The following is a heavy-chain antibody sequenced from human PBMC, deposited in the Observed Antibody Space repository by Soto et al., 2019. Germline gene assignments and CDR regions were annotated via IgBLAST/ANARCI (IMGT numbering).Heavy chain of an antibody. Sequence: TLSLTCAVSGGSFTSNNWWTWVRQPPGQGLEWIGEIYRTGSTNYNPSLKSRVTISLDKSENQFSLKVTSLTAADTAVYYCASRDAGTSVDYWGQGTLVTVSS. CDR3: ASRDAGTSVDY. J-gene: IGHJ4*02. CDR1: GGSFTSNNW. D-gene: IGHD1-7*01. V-gene: IGHV4-4*02. CDR2: IYRTGST.